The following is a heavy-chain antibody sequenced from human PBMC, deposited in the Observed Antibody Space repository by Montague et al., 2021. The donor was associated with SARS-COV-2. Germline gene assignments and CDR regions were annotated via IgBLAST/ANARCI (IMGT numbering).Heavy chain of an antibody. J-gene: IGHJ4*02. V-gene: IGHV4-59*08. Sequence: SETLSLTCTVSGGSISSYYWSWIRQPSGKGLEWIGYIYYSGSTNYNPSLKSRVTISVDTSKNQFSLKLSSVTAADTAVYYCARHALGYFDWLNEGYFDYWGQGPLVTVSS. CDR1: GGSISSYY. CDR2: IYYSGST. D-gene: IGHD3-9*01. CDR3: ARHALGYFDWLNEGYFDY.